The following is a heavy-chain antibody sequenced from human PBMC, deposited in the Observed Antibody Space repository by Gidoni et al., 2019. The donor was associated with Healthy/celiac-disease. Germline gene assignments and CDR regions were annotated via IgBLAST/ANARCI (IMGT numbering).Heavy chain of an antibody. J-gene: IGHJ6*03. CDR2: INHSGST. CDR1: VRSFSAYY. V-gene: IGHV4-34*01. CDR3: ARTLALRSVGYYYYYMDV. Sequence: QVQLQQSGARLLKPSEPLSLTCAVYVRSFSAYYWSWIGQPPAKGLEWIGEINHSGSTNYNPSLKSRVTISVDTSKNQFSLKLSSVTAADTAVYYCARTLALRSVGYYYYYMDVWGKGTTVTVSS. D-gene: IGHD2-15*01.